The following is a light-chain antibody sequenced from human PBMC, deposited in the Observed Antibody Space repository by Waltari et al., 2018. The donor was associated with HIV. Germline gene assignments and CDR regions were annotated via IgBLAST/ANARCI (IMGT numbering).Light chain of an antibody. J-gene: IGLJ3*02. CDR3: QSYDSSNQGV. CDR1: SGRLASNY. V-gene: IGLV6-57*01. CDR2: EDN. Sequence: NFMLTQPHSVSESPGKTVTISCTRTSGRLASNYVQWSQQRPGSSPTTVIYEDNQRPSGVPDRFSGSIDSSSNSASLTISGLKTEDEADYYCQSYDSSNQGVFGGGTKLTVL.